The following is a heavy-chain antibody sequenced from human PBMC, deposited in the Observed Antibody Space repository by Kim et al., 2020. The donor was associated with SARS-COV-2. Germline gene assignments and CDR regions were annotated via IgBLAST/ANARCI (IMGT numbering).Heavy chain of an antibody. CDR2: IYYTGST. CDR1: GGSINSYY. CDR3: ARRAGQLGTPFDY. V-gene: IGHV4-59*08. Sequence: SETLSLTCIISGGSINSYYWSWIRHSPGKGLDLIGYIYYTGSTKYNPSLESRVTISVDTSKNQFSLELTSVTATDTAAYFCARRAGQLGTPFDYWGQGNLVTVSS. D-gene: IGHD6-13*01. J-gene: IGHJ4*02.